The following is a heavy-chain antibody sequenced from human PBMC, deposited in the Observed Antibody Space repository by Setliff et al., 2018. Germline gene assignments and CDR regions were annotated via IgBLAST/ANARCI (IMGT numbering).Heavy chain of an antibody. J-gene: IGHJ4*02. V-gene: IGHV4-61*09. CDR1: GGSISSGGFY. Sequence: PSETLSLTCRVSGGSISSGGFYWSWIRQSAGRGLEWIGHFHTGGATDYNLSLKSRVTISLDSSKNQFSLRLSSVTAADAAVYFCARESATIGEFPLYYFDKWGQGIPVTVSS. D-gene: IGHD3-10*01. CDR2: FHTGGAT. CDR3: ARESATIGEFPLYYFDK.